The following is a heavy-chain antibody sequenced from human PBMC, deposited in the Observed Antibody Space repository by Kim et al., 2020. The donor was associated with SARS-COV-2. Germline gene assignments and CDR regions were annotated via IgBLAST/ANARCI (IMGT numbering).Heavy chain of an antibody. V-gene: IGHV3-11*04. CDR2: ISSSGSAT. Sequence: GGSLRLSCVASGFTFSDYYMSWIRQAPGKGLEWVAQISSSGSATNYTESVKGRFTISRDNAKNSLYLQMNSLRVEDRAVYYCAREKYYVWTVWGQGTRVT. D-gene: IGHD3-16*01. J-gene: IGHJ6*02. CDR1: GFTFSDYY. CDR3: AREKYYVWTV.